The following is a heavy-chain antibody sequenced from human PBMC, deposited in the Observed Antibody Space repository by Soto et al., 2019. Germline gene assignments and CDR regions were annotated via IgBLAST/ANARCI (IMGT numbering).Heavy chain of an antibody. J-gene: IGHJ4*02. CDR1: GGSFSGYF. Sequence: QVQLQQWGAGLLKPSETLSLTCAVHGGSFSGYFWTWIRQTPGKGLEWIGEINHRGSTNYNPSLVCLVTISVATSNHQVSLRLRSWTAADTAVYYCSRRGPPYSGSVIHSGVVDLWGQGTLVAVSS. CDR2: INHRGST. CDR3: SRRGPPYSGSVIHSGVVDL. V-gene: IGHV4-34*02. D-gene: IGHD3-10*01.